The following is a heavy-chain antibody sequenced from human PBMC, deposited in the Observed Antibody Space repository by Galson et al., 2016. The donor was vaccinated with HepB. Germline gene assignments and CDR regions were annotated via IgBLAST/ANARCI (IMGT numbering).Heavy chain of an antibody. CDR3: ARELWGGNSG. V-gene: IGHV3-7*01. D-gene: IGHD4-23*01. CDR1: GFIFRSYW. Sequence: SLRLSCAASGFIFRSYWMSWVRQAPGKGLEWVANIKQDGSEKYYVDSVKGRFTISRDNAKKSLYLQMNSLRAEDTAVYYCARELWGGNSGWGQGTLVTVSS. CDR2: IKQDGSEK. J-gene: IGHJ4*02.